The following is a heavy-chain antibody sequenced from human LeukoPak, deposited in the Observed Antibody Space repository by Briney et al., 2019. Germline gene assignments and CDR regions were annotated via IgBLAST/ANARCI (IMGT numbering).Heavy chain of an antibody. Sequence: PSETLSLTCAVSGGSISSTNWWTWVRQPPGKGLEWIGEIYHSGSANYNPSLKSRVTISVDESNNQFSLKLSSVTAADTAIYYCARGQGIVGPNRDYFDSWGQGTLVTVSS. CDR3: ARGQGIVGPNRDYFDS. CDR2: IYHSGSA. J-gene: IGHJ4*02. V-gene: IGHV4-4*02. CDR1: GGSISSTNW. D-gene: IGHD1-26*01.